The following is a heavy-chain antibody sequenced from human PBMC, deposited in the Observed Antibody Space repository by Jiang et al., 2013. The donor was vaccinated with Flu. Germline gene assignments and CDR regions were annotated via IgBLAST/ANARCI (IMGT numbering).Heavy chain of an antibody. CDR3: ARLLWLPYYFDY. Sequence: LVKPSETLSLTCAVSGYSISSGYYWGWIRQPPGKGLEWIGSIYHSGSTYYNPSLKSRVTISVDTSKNQFSLKLGSVTAADTAVYYCARLLWLPYYFDYWGQGTLVTVSS. D-gene: IGHD5-18*01. CDR2: IYHSGST. V-gene: IGHV4-38-2*01. CDR1: GYSISSGYY. J-gene: IGHJ4*02.